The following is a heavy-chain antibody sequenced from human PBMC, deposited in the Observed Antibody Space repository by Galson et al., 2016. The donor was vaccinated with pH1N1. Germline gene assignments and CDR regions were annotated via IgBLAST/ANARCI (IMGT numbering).Heavy chain of an antibody. V-gene: IGHV4-4*07. D-gene: IGHD3-10*01. Sequence: SETLSLTCTVSGGSISSYYWSWIRQPAGKGLEWTGRIYSSGSTNYNPSLKSRVTMSVDTSKSQFSLKLSSVTAADTAVYYCARDHGFGSENMGDWFDPWGQGTLVTVSS. CDR2: IYSSGST. J-gene: IGHJ5*02. CDR1: GGSISSYY. CDR3: ARDHGFGSENMGDWFDP.